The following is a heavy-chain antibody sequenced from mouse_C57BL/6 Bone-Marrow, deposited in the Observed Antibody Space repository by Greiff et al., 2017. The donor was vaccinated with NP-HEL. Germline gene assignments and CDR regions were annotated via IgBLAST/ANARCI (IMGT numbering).Heavy chain of an antibody. D-gene: IGHD4-1*02. CDR1: GYSITSGYY. Sequence: EVQLVESGPGLVKPSQSLSLTCSVTGYSITSGYYWNWIRQFPGNKLEWMGYISYDGSNNYNPSLKNRISITRDTSKNQFFLKLNSVTTEDTATYYCARGNWAAFAYWGQGTLVTVSA. J-gene: IGHJ3*01. CDR2: ISYDGSN. CDR3: ARGNWAAFAY. V-gene: IGHV3-6*01.